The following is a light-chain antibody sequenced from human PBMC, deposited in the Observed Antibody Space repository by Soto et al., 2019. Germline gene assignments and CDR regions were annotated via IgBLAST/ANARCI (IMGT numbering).Light chain of an antibody. CDR2: GAS. V-gene: IGKV3-15*01. CDR3: QQYHNWPLT. CDR1: QSVSTN. Sequence: EIVMTQSPATLSASPGERATLSCRASQSVSTNLAWYQQKFGQAPRLLIYGASTRATGIPARFSGSGSGTEFTLTISSLQSEDFAVYYCQQYHNWPLTFGGGTKVEIK. J-gene: IGKJ4*01.